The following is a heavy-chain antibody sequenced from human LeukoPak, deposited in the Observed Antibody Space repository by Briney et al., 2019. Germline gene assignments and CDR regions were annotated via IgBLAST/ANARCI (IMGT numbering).Heavy chain of an antibody. J-gene: IGHJ4*02. CDR1: GGSISSSSYY. D-gene: IGHD2-2*02. CDR3: ARLFPDIVVVPAAIYYFDY. V-gene: IGHV4-39*01. Sequence: SETLSLTCTVSGGSISSSSYYWGWIRLPPGKGMEWIGSMYDSGSTYYNPSLKSRVTISVDTSKNQFSLKLSSVTAADTAVYYCARLFPDIVVVPAAIYYFDYWGQGTLVTVSS. CDR2: MYDSGST.